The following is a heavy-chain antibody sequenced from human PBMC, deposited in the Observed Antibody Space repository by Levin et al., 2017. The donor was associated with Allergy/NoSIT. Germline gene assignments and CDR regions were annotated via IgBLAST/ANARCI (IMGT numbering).Heavy chain of an antibody. V-gene: IGHV2-70*01. D-gene: IGHD3-10*01. Sequence: RGRCVIWILPPPFPSLSFLSLLSFSYDKYYSTSLKTRLTISRDTSTNQVVLTMTSMDPVDTATYYCARATNHYYGRGFDYWGQGTPVTVSS. CDR3: ARATNHYYGRGFDY. CDR1: RGRC. J-gene: IGHJ4*02. CDR2: LSFSYDK.